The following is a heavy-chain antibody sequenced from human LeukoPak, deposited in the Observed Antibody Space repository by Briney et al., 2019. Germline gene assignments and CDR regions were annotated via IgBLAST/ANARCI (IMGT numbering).Heavy chain of an antibody. J-gene: IGHJ5*02. CDR2: IYYSGTT. Sequence: PSETLSLTCTVSGDSIRSSGNYWGWIRQSPWKGLQWIGSIYYSGTTYYSPSLKSRVTIYVDTSKNQFSLKLTSVTAADTAVCYCANCSTTNCYAGAWGQGTLVTVSS. D-gene: IGHD2-2*01. CDR3: ANCSTTNCYAGA. CDR1: GDSIRSSGNY. V-gene: IGHV4-39*01.